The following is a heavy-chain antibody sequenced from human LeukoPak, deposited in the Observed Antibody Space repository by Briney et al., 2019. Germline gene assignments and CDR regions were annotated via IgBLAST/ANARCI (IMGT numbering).Heavy chain of an antibody. CDR3: ARPLSRLRSYYYDSSGPLDV. V-gene: IGHV1-69*04. J-gene: IGHJ6*02. Sequence: SVKVSCKASGGAFSSYAISWVRQAPGQGLEWMGRIIPILGIANYAQKFQGRVTITADKSTSTAYMELSSLRSEDTAVYYCARPLSRLRSYYYDSSGPLDVWGQGTTVTVSS. CDR2: IIPILGIA. D-gene: IGHD3-22*01. CDR1: GGAFSSYA.